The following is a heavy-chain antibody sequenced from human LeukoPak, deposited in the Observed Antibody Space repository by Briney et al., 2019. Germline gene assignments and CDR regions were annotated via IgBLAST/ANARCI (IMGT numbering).Heavy chain of an antibody. CDR1: GGSISTYY. V-gene: IGHV4-4*07. Sequence: PSETLSLTCTVSGGSISTYYWSWIRQPAGKGLEWIGRLYGSGSINYNPSLKNRLSLSGDTSKNQFSLKLSSVTAADTAVYYCAREARLASAAGLDVWGQGTMVTVSS. D-gene: IGHD5-12*01. J-gene: IGHJ6*02. CDR3: AREARLASAAGLDV. CDR2: LYGSGSI.